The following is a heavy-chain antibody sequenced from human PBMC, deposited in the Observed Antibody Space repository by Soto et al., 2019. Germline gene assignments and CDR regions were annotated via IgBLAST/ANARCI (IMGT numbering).Heavy chain of an antibody. Sequence: GGSLRLSCAASGFTFSTYAMSWVRQAPGRGLEWVSAISGSGDTTYYADSVKGRFTISRDNSKNTLYLQMNSLRAEDTAVYYCARGSLVLMVYAIRPIDYWGQGTLVTVS. D-gene: IGHD2-8*01. CDR2: ISGSGDTT. CDR1: GFTFSTYA. CDR3: ARGSLVLMVYAIRPIDY. J-gene: IGHJ4*02. V-gene: IGHV3-23*01.